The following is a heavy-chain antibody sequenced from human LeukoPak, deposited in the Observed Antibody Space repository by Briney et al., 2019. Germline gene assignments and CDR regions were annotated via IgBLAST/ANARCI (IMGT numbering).Heavy chain of an antibody. CDR2: IYSGGST. V-gene: IGHV3-66*01. J-gene: IGHJ4*02. D-gene: IGHD3-10*01. CDR3: AKVFEVRGARRPKDY. CDR1: GFTVSSNY. Sequence: GGSLRLSCVVSGFTVSSNYMSWFRQAPGKGLEWVSVIYSGGSTYYADSVKGRFTISRDNSKNTLFLQMNSLRIEDTAVYYCAKVFEVRGARRPKDYWGQGTLVIVSS.